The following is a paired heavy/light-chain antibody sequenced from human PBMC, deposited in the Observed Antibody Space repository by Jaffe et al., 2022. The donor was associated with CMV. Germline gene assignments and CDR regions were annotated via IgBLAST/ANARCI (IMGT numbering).Light chain of an antibody. CDR1: QSVSSSY. CDR3: QQYGSSHGVT. CDR2: GAS. V-gene: IGKV3-20*01. J-gene: IGKJ3*01. Sequence: EIVLTQSPGTLSLSPGERATLSCRASQSVSSSYLAWYQQKPGQAPRLLIYGASSRATGIPDRFSGSGSGTDFTLTISRLEPEDFAVYYCQQYGSSHGVTFGPGTKVDIK.
Heavy chain of an antibody. CDR1: GFTFSSYA. CDR3: AKDRYMGNYYDSSGYYSGLTYFDY. J-gene: IGHJ4*02. D-gene: IGHD3-22*01. CDR2: ISGSGGST. V-gene: IGHV3-23*01. Sequence: EVQLLESGGGLVQPGGSLRLSCAASGFTFSSYAMSWVRQAPGKGLEWVSAISGSGGSTYYADSVKGRFTISRDNSKNTLYLQMNSLRAEDTAVYYCAKDRYMGNYYDSSGYYSGLTYFDYWGQGTLVTVSS.